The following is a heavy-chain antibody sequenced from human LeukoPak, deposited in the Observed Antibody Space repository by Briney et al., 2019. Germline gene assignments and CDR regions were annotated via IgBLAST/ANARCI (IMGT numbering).Heavy chain of an antibody. CDR1: GGSISSYY. V-gene: IGHV4-59*01. Sequence: PSETLSLTCTVSGGSISSYYWSWIRRPPGKGLEWIGYIYYSGSTNYNPSLKSRVTISVDTSKNQFSLKLSSVTAADTAVYYCARDQTPDYFDYWGQGTLVTVSS. CDR3: ARDQTPDYFDY. CDR2: IYYSGST. J-gene: IGHJ4*02.